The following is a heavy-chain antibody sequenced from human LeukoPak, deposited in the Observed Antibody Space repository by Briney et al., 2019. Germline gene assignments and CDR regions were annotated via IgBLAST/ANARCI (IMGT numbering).Heavy chain of an antibody. D-gene: IGHD6-13*01. J-gene: IGHJ5*02. Sequence: SETLSLTCTVSGASISSDYWNWIRQPPGKGLEWIGYIYYSGSTNYNPSLKSRVTISVDTSKNQFSLKLSSVTAAGTAVYYCAVMYSSCWYWFDPWGQGTLVTVSS. CDR2: IYYSGST. V-gene: IGHV4-59*08. CDR1: GASISSDY. CDR3: AVMYSSCWYWFDP.